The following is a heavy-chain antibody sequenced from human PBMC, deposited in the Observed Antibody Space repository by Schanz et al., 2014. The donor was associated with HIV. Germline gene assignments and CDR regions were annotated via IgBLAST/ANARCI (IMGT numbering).Heavy chain of an antibody. CDR2: ITPLLGTT. Sequence: QVQLVQSGAEVKKPGASVKVSCKASGGHFASFGVSWVRQAPGQRLEWMGGITPLLGTTHYAQKFRGRVTITADRSTTAYMQLNSLKSDDTAVYYCARVLGMAAANTYWWYFDLWGRGTLVTVSS. CDR1: GGHFASFG. CDR3: ARVLGMAAANTYWWYFDL. J-gene: IGHJ2*01. D-gene: IGHD1-26*01. V-gene: IGHV1-69*10.